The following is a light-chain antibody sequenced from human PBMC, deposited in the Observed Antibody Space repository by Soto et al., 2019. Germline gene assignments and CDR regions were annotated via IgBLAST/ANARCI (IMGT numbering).Light chain of an antibody. CDR3: KKYNSYPWP. J-gene: IGKJ1*01. CDR2: KAS. Sequence: DIQMTQSPSTLSASVGDRVTITCRASQSISSWLAWYQQKPGKAPKLLIYKASSLESGVPSRFSGSGSGTEFPLPYGTLQPDDLATNYFKKYNSYPWPLAQGPKVEIK. CDR1: QSISSW. V-gene: IGKV1-5*03.